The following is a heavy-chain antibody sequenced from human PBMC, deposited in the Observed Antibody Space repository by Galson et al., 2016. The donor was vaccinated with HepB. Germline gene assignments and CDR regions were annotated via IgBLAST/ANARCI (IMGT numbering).Heavy chain of an antibody. Sequence: SLRLSCAASGFTFHDYGLAWVRQAPGKRLEWVSGINWNGASARYIDSVKGRFTISRDNAKKSLYLQMNSLRDEDTALYFCARARGRSDYGSGAYSYYFASWGQGTLVTVSS. V-gene: IGHV3-20*04. CDR3: ARARGRSDYGSGAYSYYFAS. J-gene: IGHJ4*02. CDR2: INWNGASA. CDR1: GFTFHDYG. D-gene: IGHD3-10*01.